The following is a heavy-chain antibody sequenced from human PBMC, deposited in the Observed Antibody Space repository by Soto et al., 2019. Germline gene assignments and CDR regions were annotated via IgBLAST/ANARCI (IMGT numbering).Heavy chain of an antibody. J-gene: IGHJ6*02. V-gene: IGHV1-18*04. Sequence: AAVKVSCKASGYTFTSYGISWVRQAPGQGLEWMGWISAYNGNTNYAQKLQGRVTMTTDTSTSTAYMELRSLRSDDTAVYYCARVGEYSSSSGYYYYGMDVWGQGTTVTVYS. CDR1: GYTFTSYG. CDR3: ARVGEYSSSSGYYYYGMDV. CDR2: ISAYNGNT. D-gene: IGHD6-6*01.